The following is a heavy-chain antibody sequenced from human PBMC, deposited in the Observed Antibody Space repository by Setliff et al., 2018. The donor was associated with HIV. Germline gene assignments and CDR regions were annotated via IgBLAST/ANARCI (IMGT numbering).Heavy chain of an antibody. CDR3: ARHPAEGSGSYAALKRYFDL. V-gene: IGHV4-59*08. D-gene: IGHD3-10*01. Sequence: SETLSLTCSVSGDSMRTNYWTWIRQSPGKGLEWIGHVDYSGSSTYNPSLNSRVTLSIDTSKSQFSLRLSSVTAADTAIYYCARHPAEGSGSYAALKRYFDLWGRGTLVTVSS. CDR2: VDYSGSS. CDR1: GDSMRTNY. J-gene: IGHJ2*01.